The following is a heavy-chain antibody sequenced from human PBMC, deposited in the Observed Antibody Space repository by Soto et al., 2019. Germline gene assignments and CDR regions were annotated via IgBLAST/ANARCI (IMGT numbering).Heavy chain of an antibody. CDR3: ARQGFGYCISTSCYYYGMDV. CDR2: IYYSGST. D-gene: IGHD2-2*03. V-gene: IGHV4-39*01. CDR1: GGSISSSSYY. J-gene: IGHJ6*02. Sequence: SETLSLTCTVSGGSISSSSYYWGWIRQPPGKGLEWIGSIYYSGSTYYNPSLKSRVTISVDTSKNQFSLKLSSVTAADTAVYYCARQGFGYCISTSCYYYGMDVWGQGTTVTVSS.